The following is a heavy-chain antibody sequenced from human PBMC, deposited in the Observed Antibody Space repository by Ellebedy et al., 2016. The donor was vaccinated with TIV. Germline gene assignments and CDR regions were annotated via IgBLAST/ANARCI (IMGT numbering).Heavy chain of an antibody. V-gene: IGHV3-21*01. CDR2: ISSGSSYI. Sequence: GESLKISXTASGFSFSTYAMNWVRQAPGKGLEWVSYISSGSSYIFYADSMKGRFTISRDNAKNSLYLQMNSLRAEDTAVYYCARPLGPQLARWYYGLDVWGPGTTVIVSS. D-gene: IGHD6-13*01. CDR1: GFSFSTYA. J-gene: IGHJ6*02. CDR3: ARPLGPQLARWYYGLDV.